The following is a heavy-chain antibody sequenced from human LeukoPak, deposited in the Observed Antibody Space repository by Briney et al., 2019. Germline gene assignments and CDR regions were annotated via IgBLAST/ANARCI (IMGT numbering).Heavy chain of an antibody. V-gene: IGHV3-23*01. D-gene: IGHD3-3*01. CDR1: GFTISTYG. Sequence: LPGGSLRLSCAASGFTISTYGMSWVRQAPGKGLEWVSSISGGTTYYADSVKGRFTISRDNAKNSLYLVMNSLRAEDTAIYYCARDRPTGASRVFVVQWGQGTLVTVSS. CDR3: ARDRPTGASRVFVVQ. CDR2: ISGGTT. J-gene: IGHJ4*02.